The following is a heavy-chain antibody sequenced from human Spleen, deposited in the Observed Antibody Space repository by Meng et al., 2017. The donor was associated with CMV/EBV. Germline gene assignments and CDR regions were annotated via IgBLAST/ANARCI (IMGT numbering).Heavy chain of an antibody. CDR2: ISWNGAYI. J-gene: IGHJ6*02. CDR1: GFTFDDYA. CDR3: ARDSVTMLRGVSHYGVDV. D-gene: IGHD3-10*01. Sequence: GGSLRLSCRASGFTFDDYAMHWVRQPPGKGLEWVAGISWNGAYIGYADSVKGRFTISRDNAKNSLYLQMNTLRAEDTAVYYCARDSVTMLRGVSHYGVDVWGQGTTVTVSS. V-gene: IGHV3-9*01.